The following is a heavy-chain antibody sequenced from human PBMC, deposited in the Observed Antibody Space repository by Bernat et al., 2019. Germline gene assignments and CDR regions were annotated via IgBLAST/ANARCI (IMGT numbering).Heavy chain of an antibody. V-gene: IGHV3-21*01. D-gene: IGHD4-17*01. CDR2: ISSSSSYI. Sequence: EVQLVESGGGLVKPGGSLRLSCAASGFTFSSYSMNWVRQAPGKGLEWVSSISSSSSYIYYADSVKGRFTISRDNAKNSLYLKMNSLRAEDTAVYYCARNPRAYGDYGRSRYGMDVWGQGTTVTVSS. CDR3: ARNPRAYGDYGRSRYGMDV. CDR1: GFTFSSYS. J-gene: IGHJ6*02.